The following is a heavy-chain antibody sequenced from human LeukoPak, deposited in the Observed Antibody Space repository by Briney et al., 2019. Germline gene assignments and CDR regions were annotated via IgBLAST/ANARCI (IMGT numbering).Heavy chain of an antibody. Sequence: GGSLRLSCVASGFTFSSYSMNWVRQAPGKGLEWVTSISGRGDYMYYADSVKGRFTISRDNAKNSLFLQLNSLRADDTAVYYCARRSGSYDYWGRGTLVIVSS. J-gene: IGHJ4*02. CDR2: ISGRGDYM. CDR3: ARRSGSYDY. V-gene: IGHV3-21*01. D-gene: IGHD1-26*01. CDR1: GFTFSSYS.